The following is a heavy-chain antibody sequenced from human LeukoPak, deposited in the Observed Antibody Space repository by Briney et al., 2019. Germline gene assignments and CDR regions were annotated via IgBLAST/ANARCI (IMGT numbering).Heavy chain of an antibody. V-gene: IGHV3-7*01. CDR3: ARDARPNYYTSGSGI. J-gene: IGHJ4*02. CDR2: ISQHGNEK. CDR1: GFTFSSYW. D-gene: IGHD3-10*01. Sequence: PGGSLRLSCATSGFTFSSYWMSWVRQAPGKGLEWVANISQHGNEKYYVDSVKGRFTISRDNAKNSLYLQMNSLRAGDTAVYYCARDARPNYYTSGSGIWGQGTLVTVSS.